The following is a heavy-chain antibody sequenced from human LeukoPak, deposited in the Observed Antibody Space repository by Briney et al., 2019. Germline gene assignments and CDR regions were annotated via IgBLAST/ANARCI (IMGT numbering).Heavy chain of an antibody. CDR3: ARIGDGCNYYYLDS. CDR2: VFYSGST. D-gene: IGHD5-24*01. CDR1: GGSISSYY. Sequence: SETLSLTCTVSGGSISSYYWSWIRQPPGKGLEWIGYVFYSGSTKYNPSLKSRVAISVDTSKNQFSLKLSSVTAADTAVYYCARIGDGCNYYYLDSWGQGTLVTVSS. V-gene: IGHV4-59*01. J-gene: IGHJ4*02.